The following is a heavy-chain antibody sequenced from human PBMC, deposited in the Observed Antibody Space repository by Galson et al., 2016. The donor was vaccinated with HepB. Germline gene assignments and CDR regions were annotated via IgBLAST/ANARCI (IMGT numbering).Heavy chain of an antibody. CDR2: ISSTGNTI. Sequence: SLRLSCADSGFTFIGYSMHWVRQAPGKGLEWVSYISSTGNTIYYADSVKGRFTMSRDNAKNSLYLQMNSLRDEDTAVYYCVRGIIGHGFSHFDYWGQGTLVTVSS. D-gene: IGHD2-15*01. J-gene: IGHJ4*02. V-gene: IGHV3-48*02. CDR3: VRGIIGHGFSHFDY. CDR1: GFTFIGYS.